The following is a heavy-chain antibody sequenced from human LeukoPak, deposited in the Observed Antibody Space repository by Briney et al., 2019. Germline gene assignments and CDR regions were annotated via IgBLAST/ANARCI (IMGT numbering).Heavy chain of an antibody. D-gene: IGHD3-22*01. CDR1: GGTFSSYA. V-gene: IGHV1-69*06. CDR2: IIPIFGTA. Sequence: SVKVSCKASGGTFSSYAISWVRQAPGQGLEWMGGIIPIFGTANYAQKFQGRVTITADKSTSTAYMELSSLRSEDTAVYYCARDSSRSVVITTSFDYWGQGTLVTVSS. CDR3: ARDSSRSVVITTSFDY. J-gene: IGHJ4*02.